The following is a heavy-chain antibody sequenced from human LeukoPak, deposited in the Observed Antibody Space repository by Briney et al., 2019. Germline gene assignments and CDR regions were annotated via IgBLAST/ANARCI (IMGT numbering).Heavy chain of an antibody. D-gene: IGHD4-17*01. Sequence: GSLRLSCAASGFTFSSYGMHWVRQAPGKGLEWVAFIRYDGSNKYYADSVKGRFTISRDNSKNTLYLQMNSLRAEDTAMYYCAKGLGDYDDFRLGYWGQGTLVTVSS. CDR2: IRYDGSNK. CDR3: AKGLGDYDDFRLGY. CDR1: GFTFSSYG. V-gene: IGHV3-30*02. J-gene: IGHJ4*02.